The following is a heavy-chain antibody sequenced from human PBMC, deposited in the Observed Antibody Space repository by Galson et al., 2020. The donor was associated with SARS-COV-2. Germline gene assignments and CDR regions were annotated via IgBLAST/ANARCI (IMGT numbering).Heavy chain of an antibody. CDR2: IYFNGNT. D-gene: IGHD4-4*01. CDR3: ARKTSTYDY. J-gene: IGHJ4*01. Sequence: ASETLSLTCTVSAGFISSTSYYWGWIRQPPGKGLEWIGSIYFNGNTFYNPSLKSRVTFSIATSKNQFSLRLSSVTAAETAVYFCARKTSTYDYWGRGILVTVSS. V-gene: IGHV4-39*07. CDR1: AGFISSTSYY.